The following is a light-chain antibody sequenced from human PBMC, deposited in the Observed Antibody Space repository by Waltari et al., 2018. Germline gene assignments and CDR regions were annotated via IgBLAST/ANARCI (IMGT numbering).Light chain of an antibody. V-gene: IGLV2-14*03. J-gene: IGLJ3*02. CDR2: DVS. CDR1: SGDVGFYNY. Sequence: QSALTQPASLSGSPGQSITISCTGTSGDVGFYNYFSWYQQHPGKAPRLIIYDVSERPSGVSNRVSGSKSGNTASLTISGLQAEDEADYYCNSYTGSSSWVFGGGTKLTVL. CDR3: NSYTGSSSWV.